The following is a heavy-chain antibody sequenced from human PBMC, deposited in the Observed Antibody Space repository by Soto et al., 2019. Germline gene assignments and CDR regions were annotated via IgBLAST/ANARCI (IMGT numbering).Heavy chain of an antibody. D-gene: IGHD3-22*01. J-gene: IGHJ3*01. CDR3: ASNYYDSSAYYYGAFDF. CDR2: MYSGDST. CDR1: GFTVSHNY. V-gene: IGHV3-66*01. Sequence: PGGSLRLSCAASGFTVSHNYMSWVRQAPGKGLQWVSVMYSGDSTYYADSVKGRVTISRDDSKNTVYLQMNSLRAEDTAVYYCASNYYDSSAYYYGAFDFLGQGTMVTVAS.